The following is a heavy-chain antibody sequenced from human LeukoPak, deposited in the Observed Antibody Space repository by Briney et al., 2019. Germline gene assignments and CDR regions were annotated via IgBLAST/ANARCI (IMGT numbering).Heavy chain of an antibody. CDR3: AKSGGYSYGYIDY. J-gene: IGHJ4*02. CDR1: GFTFDDYA. V-gene: IGHV3-9*01. CDR2: ISWSSGSI. Sequence: AGGSLRLSCAASGFTFDDYAMPWVRQAPGKGLEWVSSISWSSGSIGYADSVKGRFTISRDNAKNSLYLQMNSLRAEDTALYYCAKSGGYSYGYIDYWGQGTLVTVSS. D-gene: IGHD5-18*01.